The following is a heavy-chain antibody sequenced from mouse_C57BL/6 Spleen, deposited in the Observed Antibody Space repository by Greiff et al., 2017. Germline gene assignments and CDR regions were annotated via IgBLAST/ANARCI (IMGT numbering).Heavy chain of an antibody. CDR2: ISLNSDNYAS. Sequence: EVTVEESGGGLVQPGGSMKLSCVASGFTFSNYWMNWVRQSPEKGLEWVAQISLNSDNYASHYAESVKGRFTISRDDSKSNVYLQMNNLSAEDTGIYYCTGAPYNGSGPSGTYWGQGTLVTVSA. CDR3: TGAPYNGSGPSGTY. J-gene: IGHJ3*01. CDR1: GFTFSNYW. D-gene: IGHD1-1*01. V-gene: IGHV6-3*01.